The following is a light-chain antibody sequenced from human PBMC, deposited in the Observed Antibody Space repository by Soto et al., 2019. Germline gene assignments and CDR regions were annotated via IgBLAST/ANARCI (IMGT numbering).Light chain of an antibody. CDR1: QSIGMY. CDR3: QQYYSFPLP. Sequence: VIFMTKSPSLLSASPRDRVTISCLMSQSIGMYLALYQQKPGKAPELLIYAASTLKSGVPSRCSGSGSGTDFTLTISCLQSEDFATYYCQQYYSFPLPVGQGTKADI. J-gene: IGKJ1*01. CDR2: AAS. V-gene: IGKV1D-8*01.